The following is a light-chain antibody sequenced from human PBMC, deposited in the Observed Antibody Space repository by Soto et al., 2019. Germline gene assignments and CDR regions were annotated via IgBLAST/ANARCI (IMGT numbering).Light chain of an antibody. Sequence: IVLTQAPGTLSLSPGDRVTISFRTSETISSSDFAWCQQKPGQAPRLLVYAASIKAPGIPDRFSGSGSGTDFTLTISSLDPGDFAVYFCQHYDGSLTFGGGTNIEI. CDR3: QHYDGSLT. V-gene: IGKV3-20*01. J-gene: IGKJ4*01. CDR1: ETISSSD. CDR2: AAS.